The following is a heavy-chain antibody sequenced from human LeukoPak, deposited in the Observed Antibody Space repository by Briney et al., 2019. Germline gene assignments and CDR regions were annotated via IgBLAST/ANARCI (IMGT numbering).Heavy chain of an antibody. V-gene: IGHV3-30*02. CDR1: GFTFSSYG. CDR3: AKEYDDSSGYYYYFDY. Sequence: GGSLRLSCAASGFTFSSYGMHWVRQAPGKGLEWVAFIRYDGSNKYYADSVKGRFTISRDNSKNTLYLQMNSLRAEDTAVYYCAKEYDDSSGYYYYFDYWGQGTLVTVSS. CDR2: IRYDGSNK. D-gene: IGHD3-22*01. J-gene: IGHJ4*02.